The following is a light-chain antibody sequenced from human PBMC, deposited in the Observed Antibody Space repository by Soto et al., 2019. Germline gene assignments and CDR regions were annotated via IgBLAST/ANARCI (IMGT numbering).Light chain of an antibody. V-gene: IGLV2-14*01. CDR2: EVS. Sequence: QSALTQPASVSGSPGQSITISCTGTSSDVGGYNYVSWYQHHPGKAPKVMIYEVSNRPSGVSNRFSGSKSGNTASLTISGLQAEDEAEYYCSSYTSSSTSWVFGGGTKVTVL. J-gene: IGLJ3*02. CDR1: SSDVGGYNY. CDR3: SSYTSSSTSWV.